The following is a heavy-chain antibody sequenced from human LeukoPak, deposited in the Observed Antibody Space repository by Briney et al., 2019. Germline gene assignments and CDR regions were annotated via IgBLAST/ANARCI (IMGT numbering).Heavy chain of an antibody. V-gene: IGHV3-21*01. CDR1: GFTFSSYS. CDR3: AKDSSQGYRVGATFDY. J-gene: IGHJ4*02. CDR2: ISSSSYI. D-gene: IGHD1-26*01. Sequence: PGGSLRLSCAASGFTFSSYSMNWVRQAPGKGLEWVSSISSSSYIYYADSVKGRFTISRDNSKNTLYLQTNSLRAEDTAVYYCAKDSSQGYRVGATFDYWGQGTLVTVSS.